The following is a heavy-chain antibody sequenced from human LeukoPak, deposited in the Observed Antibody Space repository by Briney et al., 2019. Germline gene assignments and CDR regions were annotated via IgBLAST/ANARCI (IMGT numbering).Heavy chain of an antibody. D-gene: IGHD3-22*01. CDR3: ARLGLSYYYDSSGYYSTHFDY. V-gene: IGHV4-39*01. J-gene: IGHJ4*02. CDR1: GGSISSSCYY. CDR2: IYYSGST. Sequence: SETLSLTCTVSGGSISSSCYYWGWLRQPPGKGLEWIGSIYYSGSTYYSPSLKSRVTISVDTSKNQFSLKLSSVTAADTAVYYCARLGLSYYYDSSGYYSTHFDYWGQGTLVTVSS.